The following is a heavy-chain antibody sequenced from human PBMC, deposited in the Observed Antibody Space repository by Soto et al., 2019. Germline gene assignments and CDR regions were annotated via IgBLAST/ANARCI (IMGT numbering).Heavy chain of an antibody. CDR3: ARTYGLYSSSSEGYYYCCMDV. D-gene: IGHD6-6*01. CDR2: IDWDDDK. CDR1: GFSLSTSGMC. V-gene: IGHV2-70*01. J-gene: IGHJ6*02. Sequence: SGPTLVNPTQTLTLTCTFSGFSLSTSGMCVSWIRQPPGKALEWLALIDWDDDKYYSTSLKTRLTISKDTSKNQVVLTMTNMDPVDTATYYCARTYGLYSSSSEGYYYCCMDVWGQGTLVTVSS.